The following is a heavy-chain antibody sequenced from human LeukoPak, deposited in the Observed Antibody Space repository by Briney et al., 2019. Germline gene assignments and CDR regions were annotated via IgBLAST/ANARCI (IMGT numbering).Heavy chain of an antibody. CDR1: GFTFTSYA. CDR2: ISAGGENT. J-gene: IGHJ4*02. V-gene: IGHV3-23*01. Sequence: GGSLRLSCAASGFTFTSYAMSWVRQAPGKGLEWVSGISAGGENTDYADSVKGRFTVSRDKSKNTLYLQMNSLRAEDTAVYYCARGYTYGDYWGQGTLVTVSS. D-gene: IGHD5-18*01. CDR3: ARGYTYGDY.